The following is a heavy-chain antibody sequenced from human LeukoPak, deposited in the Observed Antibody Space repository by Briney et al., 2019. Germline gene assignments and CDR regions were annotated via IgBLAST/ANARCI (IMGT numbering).Heavy chain of an antibody. Sequence: ASVKVSCKASGYTFTGYYMHWVRQAPGQGLEWMGWINPNSGGTNYAQKFQGRVTMTRDTSISIAYMELSRLRSDDTAVYYCARVSPYYYYGMDVWGQGTTVTVSS. CDR3: ARVSPYYYYGMDV. V-gene: IGHV1-2*02. J-gene: IGHJ6*02. CDR2: INPNSGGT. CDR1: GYTFTGYY.